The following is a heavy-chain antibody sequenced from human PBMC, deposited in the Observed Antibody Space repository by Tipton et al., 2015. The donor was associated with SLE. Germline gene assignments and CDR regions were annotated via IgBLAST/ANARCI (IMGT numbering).Heavy chain of an antibody. CDR2: IHHSGTT. CDR3: ARGSYDSSGYALDC. V-gene: IGHV4-59*01. J-gene: IGHJ4*02. Sequence: TLSLTCTASGGSISSYYWSWIRQPPGKGLEWIGYIHHSGTTNYNPSLQSRVTISRDPSKNQFSLKLSSATAADTAVYYCARGSYDSSGYALDCWGQGTLVAVSS. CDR1: GGSISSYY. D-gene: IGHD3-22*01.